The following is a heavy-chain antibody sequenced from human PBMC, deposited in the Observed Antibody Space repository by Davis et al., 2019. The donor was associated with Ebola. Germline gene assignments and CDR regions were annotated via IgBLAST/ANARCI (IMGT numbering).Heavy chain of an antibody. Sequence: GGSLRLSCAASGFTFSSYAMHWVRQAPGKGLEWVAVISYDGSNKYYADSVKGRFTISRDNSKNTLYLQMNSLRAEDTAVYYCAKKEWLAMHFDYWGQGTLVTVSS. D-gene: IGHD6-19*01. CDR3: AKKEWLAMHFDY. J-gene: IGHJ4*02. CDR2: ISYDGSNK. CDR1: GFTFSSYA. V-gene: IGHV3-30-3*02.